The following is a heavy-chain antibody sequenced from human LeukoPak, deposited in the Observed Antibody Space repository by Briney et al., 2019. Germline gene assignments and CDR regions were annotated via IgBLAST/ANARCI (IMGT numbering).Heavy chain of an antibody. Sequence: ASVKVSCKVSGYTLTELSMHWVRQAPGKGLEWMGGFDPEDGETIYAQKFQGRVTITEDTSTDTAYMELSSLRSEDTAVYYCATDVYNWFDPWGQGTLVTVSS. CDR2: FDPEDGET. CDR3: ATDVYNWFDP. CDR1: GYTLTELS. V-gene: IGHV1-24*01. J-gene: IGHJ5*02.